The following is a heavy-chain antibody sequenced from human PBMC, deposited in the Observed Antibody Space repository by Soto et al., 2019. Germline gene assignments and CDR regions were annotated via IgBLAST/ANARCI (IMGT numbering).Heavy chain of an antibody. J-gene: IGHJ4*02. CDR1: GFTVSSNY. D-gene: IGHD6-6*01. V-gene: IGHV3-53*01. Sequence: PGGSLRLSCAASGFTVSSNYMSWVRQAPGKGLEWVSVIYSGGSTYYADSVKGRFTISRDNSKNTLYLQMSSLRAEDTAVYYCARWEYSSSSDYWGQGTLVTVSS. CDR2: IYSGGST. CDR3: ARWEYSSSSDY.